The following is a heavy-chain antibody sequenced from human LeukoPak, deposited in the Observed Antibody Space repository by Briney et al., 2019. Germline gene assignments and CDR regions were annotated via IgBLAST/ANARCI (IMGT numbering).Heavy chain of an antibody. CDR2: ISRNSGTI. J-gene: IGHJ3*01. Sequence: GGSLRLSCEASGFTFDDYAMHWVRQAPGKGLEWVSGISRNSGTIGYADSVKGRFTISRDNAKNSLYLQMNSLRAEDTALYYCAKGIAYNYGGPDAFDVWGQGTMVTVSS. V-gene: IGHV3-9*01. CDR1: GFTFDDYA. CDR3: AKGIAYNYGGPDAFDV. D-gene: IGHD5-18*01.